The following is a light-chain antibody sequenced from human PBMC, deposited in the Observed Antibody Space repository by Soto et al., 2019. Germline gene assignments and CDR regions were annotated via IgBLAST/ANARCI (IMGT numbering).Light chain of an antibody. CDR1: QSVGGH. CDR2: DAS. J-gene: IGKJ5*01. CDR3: QQRNNWPPSIT. V-gene: IGKV3-11*01. Sequence: EIVLIQSPATLSLSPGERATLSCRASQSVGGHLAWYQQKPGQAPRLLIYDASDRATGIPARFSGSGSETDFTLTISSLEPDGFAVYYCQQRNNWPPSITFGQGTRLEIK.